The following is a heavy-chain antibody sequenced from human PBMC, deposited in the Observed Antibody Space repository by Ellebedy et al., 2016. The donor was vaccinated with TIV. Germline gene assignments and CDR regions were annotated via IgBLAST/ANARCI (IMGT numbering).Heavy chain of an antibody. CDR3: AKEGWGDPFDY. J-gene: IGHJ4*02. V-gene: IGHV3-23*01. Sequence: GESLKISCAASGFTFSSYAMSWVRQAPGKGLEWVSAISGSGGSTYYADSVKGRFTISRDNSKNTLYLQMNSLRAEDTAVYYCAKEGWGDPFDYWGQGTLVTVSS. D-gene: IGHD2-21*02. CDR1: GFTFSSYA. CDR2: ISGSGGST.